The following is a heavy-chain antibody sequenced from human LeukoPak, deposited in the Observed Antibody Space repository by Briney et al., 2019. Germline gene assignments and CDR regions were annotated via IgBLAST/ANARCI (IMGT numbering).Heavy chain of an antibody. CDR1: GGSISSSSYY. J-gene: IGHJ4*02. Sequence: SETLSLTCTVSGGSISSSSYYWGWIRQPPGKGLKWIGSIYYSGSTYYNPSLKSRVTISVDTSKNQFSLKLSSVTAADTAVYYCAYGGAAAGNTACFDYWGQGTLVTVSS. CDR3: AYGGAAAGNTACFDY. D-gene: IGHD6-13*01. CDR2: IYYSGST. V-gene: IGHV4-39*07.